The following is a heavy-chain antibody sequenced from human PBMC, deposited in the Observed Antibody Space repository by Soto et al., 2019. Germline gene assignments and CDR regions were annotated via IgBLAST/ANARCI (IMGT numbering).Heavy chain of an antibody. J-gene: IGHJ4*02. CDR2: ISYDGSNK. CDR3: ATPNGSVAGTFDY. V-gene: IGHV3-30-3*01. Sequence: QVQLVESGGGVVQPGRSLRLSCAASGFTFSSYAMHWVRQAPGKGLEWVAVISYDGSNKYYADSVKGRFTISRDNSKNTLYLQRNSLRAEDTAVYYCATPNGSVAGTFDYWGQGTLVTVSS. D-gene: IGHD6-19*01. CDR1: GFTFSSYA.